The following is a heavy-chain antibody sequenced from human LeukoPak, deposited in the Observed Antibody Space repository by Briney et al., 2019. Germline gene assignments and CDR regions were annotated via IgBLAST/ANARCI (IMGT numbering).Heavy chain of an antibody. CDR3: VKGFCSTITCYGLDP. CDR1: GFTFDHYA. CDR2: INWNSGGV. V-gene: IGHV3-9*01. J-gene: IGHJ5*02. D-gene: IGHD2-2*01. Sequence: GGSLRLSCAASGFTFDHYAMHWVRQAPGRGLEWVSGINWNSGGVGYADSLKGRFTISRDNAKNSLYLQMNSLRPEDTALYYCVKGFCSTITCYGLDPWGYGILVTVSS.